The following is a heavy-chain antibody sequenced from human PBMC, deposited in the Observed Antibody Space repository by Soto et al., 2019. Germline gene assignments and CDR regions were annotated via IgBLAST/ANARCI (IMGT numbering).Heavy chain of an antibody. CDR3: AASASTVTIDYYGMDV. V-gene: IGHV1-58*01. CDR2: IVVGSGNT. D-gene: IGHD4-17*01. Sequence: SVKVSCKASGFTFTSSAVQWVRQARGQRLEWIGWIVVGSGNTNYAQKFQERVTITRDMSTSTAYMELSSLRSEDTAVYYCAASASTVTIDYYGMDVWGQGTTVTVS. CDR1: GFTFTSSA. J-gene: IGHJ6*02.